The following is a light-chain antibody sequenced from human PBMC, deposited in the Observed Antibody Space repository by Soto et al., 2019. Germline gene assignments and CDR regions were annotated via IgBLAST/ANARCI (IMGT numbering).Light chain of an antibody. J-gene: IGKJ1*01. V-gene: IGKV1-5*01. CDR1: QSISSW. CDR3: QQYNSYSWT. CDR2: DAS. Sequence: DIQMTQSPCSVSPSXGDRVTITXXASQSISSWLAWYQQKPGKAPKLLIYDASSLESGVPSRFSGSGSGTEFTLTISSLQPDDFATYYCQQYNSYSWTFGQGTKVDIK.